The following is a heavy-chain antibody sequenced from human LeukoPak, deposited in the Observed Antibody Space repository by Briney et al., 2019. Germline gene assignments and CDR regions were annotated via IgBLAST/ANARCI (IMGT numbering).Heavy chain of an antibody. D-gene: IGHD2-21*02. V-gene: IGHV3-23*01. Sequence: GGSLRLSCAASGFTFSSYAMSWVRQAPGQGLEWVSAISGSGGSTYYADSVKGRFTISRDNSKNTLYLQMNSLRAEDTAVYYCAKTGLVVVTAMSDYWGQGTLVTVSS. CDR1: GFTFSSYA. J-gene: IGHJ4*02. CDR3: AKTGLVVVTAMSDY. CDR2: ISGSGGST.